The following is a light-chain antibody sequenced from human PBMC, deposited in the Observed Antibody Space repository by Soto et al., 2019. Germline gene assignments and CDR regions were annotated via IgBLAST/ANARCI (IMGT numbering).Light chain of an antibody. CDR1: QSISSW. CDR3: HQYNSYPYT. J-gene: IGKJ2*01. V-gene: IGKV1-5*03. CDR2: KAS. Sequence: DIEMTQSPSTLSASVGDRVTITCRASQSISSWLAWYQQKPGKGPQLLIYKASTLERGVPSRFSGSGSGTEFSLTMSGLQPDDFATYFCHQYNSYPYTFGQGTKLEIK.